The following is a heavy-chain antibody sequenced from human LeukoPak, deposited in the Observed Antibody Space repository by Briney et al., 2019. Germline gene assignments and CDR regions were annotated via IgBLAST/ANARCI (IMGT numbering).Heavy chain of an antibody. J-gene: IGHJ4*02. CDR3: ARGYYGSGSYYPYFFDY. V-gene: IGHV4-38-2*02. Sequence: SETLSLTCTVSGYSISSGYYWGWIRQPPGKGLEWIGSIYHSGSTYYNPSLKSRVTISVDTSKNQFSLKLSSVTAADTAVYYCARGYYGSGSYYPYFFDYWGQGTLVTVSS. CDR1: GYSISSGYY. D-gene: IGHD3-10*01. CDR2: IYHSGST.